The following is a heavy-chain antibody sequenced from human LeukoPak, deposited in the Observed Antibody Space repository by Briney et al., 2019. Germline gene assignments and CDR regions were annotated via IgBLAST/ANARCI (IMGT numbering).Heavy chain of an antibody. J-gene: IGHJ3*02. V-gene: IGHV3-48*02. CDR1: GFIFGTYS. CDR3: ARDYDSTGRAFDI. Sequence: PGGSLRLSCTASGFIFGTYSMNWVRQVPGKGLEWVSYISSSGGSVKYADSVKGRLTTSRDNAKNSLYLHMNSLRDEDTAVYYCARDYDSTGRAFDIWGQGTMVTVSS. CDR2: ISSSGGSV. D-gene: IGHD3-22*01.